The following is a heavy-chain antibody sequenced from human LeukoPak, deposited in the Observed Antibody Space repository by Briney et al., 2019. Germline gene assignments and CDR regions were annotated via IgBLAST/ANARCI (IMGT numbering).Heavy chain of an antibody. CDR1: DDSISTYY. J-gene: IGHJ4*02. Sequence: SETLSLTCSVSDDSISTYYWSWLRQPQGKGPEWMGFVYSTGHTNYNPSLKSRVTMSLDTSKNQFSLKLSSATAADTAVYYCARRSVSYDSSFPIDYWGQGTLVTVSS. D-gene: IGHD3-22*01. CDR3: ARRSVSYDSSFPIDY. CDR2: VYSTGHT. V-gene: IGHV4-59*08.